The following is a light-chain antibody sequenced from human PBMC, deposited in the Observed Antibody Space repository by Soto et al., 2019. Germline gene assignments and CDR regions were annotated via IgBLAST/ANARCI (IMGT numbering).Light chain of an antibody. J-gene: IGLJ3*02. CDR1: TGPVTSGHY. CDR2: DTS. Sequence: QAVVTQEPSLTVSPGGTVTFTCGSSTGPVTSGHYPYWFQQKPGQAPRTLIYDTSNKDSWTPDRFSGSLPGGKAALTLSSARSDAKADHYCLLSSSSSEVRVFGGWTMLPVL. CDR3: LLSSSSSEVRV. V-gene: IGLV7-46*01.